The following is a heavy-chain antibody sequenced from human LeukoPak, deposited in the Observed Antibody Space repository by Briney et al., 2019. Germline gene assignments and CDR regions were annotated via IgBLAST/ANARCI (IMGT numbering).Heavy chain of an antibody. V-gene: IGHV1-69*01. D-gene: IGHD2-2*01. J-gene: IGHJ5*02. CDR1: GGTFSSYA. CDR2: IIPIFGTA. Sequence: SVKVSCKASGGTFSSYAISWVRQAPGQGLEWMGGIIPIFGTANYAQKFQGRVTITADESTSTAYMEPSSLRSEDTAVYYCARSEVVPAAMFNWFDPWGQGTLVTVSS. CDR3: ARSEVVPAAMFNWFDP.